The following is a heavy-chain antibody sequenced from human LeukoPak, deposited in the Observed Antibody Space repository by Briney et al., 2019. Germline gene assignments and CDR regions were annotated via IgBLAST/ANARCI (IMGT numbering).Heavy chain of an antibody. J-gene: IGHJ4*02. D-gene: IGHD6-6*01. CDR1: GFTFTDYY. CDR3: ARGIGSSSILDF. Sequence: PGGSLRLSCAASGFTFTDYYMSWIRQAPGKGLECISYITVGGGVTYYADSVKGRFTVSRDSAKNSQSLHMDSLRVEDTAVYYCARGIGSSSILDFWGQGTLVTVS. V-gene: IGHV3-11*01. CDR2: ITVGGGVT.